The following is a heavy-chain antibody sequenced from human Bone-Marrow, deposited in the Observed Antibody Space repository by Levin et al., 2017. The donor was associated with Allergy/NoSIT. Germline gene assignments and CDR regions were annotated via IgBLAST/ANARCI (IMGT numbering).Heavy chain of an antibody. J-gene: IGHJ4*02. D-gene: IGHD4-17*01. V-gene: IGHV6-1*01. CDR3: ARDPGDDHGLDY. CDR1: GDSVSSNIAA. Sequence: KPSETLSLTCAISGDSVSSNIAAWNWIRQSPSRGLEWLGRTYYRSKWYNDYAISVQSRITVSPDTSKNQFSLQLNSVTPEDTAIYYCARDPGDDHGLDYWGQGTLVTVSS. CDR2: TYYRSKWYN.